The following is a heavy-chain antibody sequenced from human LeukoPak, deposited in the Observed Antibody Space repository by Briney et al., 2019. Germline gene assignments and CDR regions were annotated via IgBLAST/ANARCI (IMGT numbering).Heavy chain of an antibody. CDR3: AHLNAVKWYYYDH. J-gene: IGHJ4*02. D-gene: IGHD2-8*01. V-gene: IGHV2-5*01. CDR1: GFSLSGGAVA. Sequence: SGPTLANPTQTLTLTCTFSGFSLSGGAVAVGWIRQPPGKALEWLTHVYWNDDKRYSPSLKSRLTITKDTSKNQVVLTVTNMDPVDTGTYYCAHLNAVKWYYYDHWGQGILVTVSS. CDR2: VYWNDDK.